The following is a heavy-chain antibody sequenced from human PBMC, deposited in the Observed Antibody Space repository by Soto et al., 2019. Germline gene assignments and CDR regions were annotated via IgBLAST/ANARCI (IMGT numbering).Heavy chain of an antibody. Sequence: EVQVLDSGGGLVQPGGSLRLSCLASGFTFTNQDMGWVRQAPGKGLEWVSGISASGDNTYYADSVKGRFTISRDNSRNTLYLQMNSLRAEDTAIYFCAKDAPRPNGWFYFAYWGQGTLVTVSS. CDR1: GFTFTNQD. V-gene: IGHV3-23*01. CDR2: ISASGDNT. D-gene: IGHD6-19*01. CDR3: AKDAPRPNGWFYFAY. J-gene: IGHJ4*02.